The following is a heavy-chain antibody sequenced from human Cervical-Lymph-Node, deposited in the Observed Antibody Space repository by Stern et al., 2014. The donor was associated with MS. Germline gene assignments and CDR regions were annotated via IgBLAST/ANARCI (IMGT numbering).Heavy chain of an antibody. J-gene: IGHJ5*02. Sequence: QVQLVESGGGLVQPGGSLRLTCAASGFTFSDYYMSWVRQAPGKGLEWIASISASGVATSHADAGKGRFTISRDNAKNSLYLQMHSLRVEDTAVYYCARHLARLAAAGFNPWGQGTLVTVSS. CDR1: GFTFSDYY. CDR3: ARHLARLAAAGFNP. CDR2: ISASGVAT. V-gene: IGHV3-11*01. D-gene: IGHD6-13*01.